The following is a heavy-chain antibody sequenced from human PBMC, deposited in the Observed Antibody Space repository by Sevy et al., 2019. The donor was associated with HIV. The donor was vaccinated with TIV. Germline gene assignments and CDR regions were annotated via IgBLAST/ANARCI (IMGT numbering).Heavy chain of an antibody. D-gene: IGHD3-22*01. Sequence: ASVKVSCKASGYTFTSYYMHWVRQAPGQGLEWMGIINPSGGSTSYAQKFQGRVTMTRDTSTSTVYMELSSLRSEDTAVYYCARDHTLTYYYDSSGHDAFVIWGQGTMVTVSS. V-gene: IGHV1-46*01. CDR3: ARDHTLTYYYDSSGHDAFVI. CDR2: INPSGGST. CDR1: GYTFTSYY. J-gene: IGHJ3*02.